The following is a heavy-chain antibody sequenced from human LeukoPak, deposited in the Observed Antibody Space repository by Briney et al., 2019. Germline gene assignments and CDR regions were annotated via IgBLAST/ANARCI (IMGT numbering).Heavy chain of an antibody. CDR1: GFTFSSYG. V-gene: IGHV3-30*19. D-gene: IGHD3-22*01. CDR2: IWYDGSNK. CDR3: ARDREDYYDSSGYYYYYGMDV. Sequence: GGSLRLSCAASGFTFSSYGMHWVRQAPGKGLERVAVIWYDGSNKYYADSVKGRFTISRDNSKNTLYLQMNSLRAEDTVVYYCARDREDYYDSSGYYYYYGMDVWGQGTTVTVSS. J-gene: IGHJ6*02.